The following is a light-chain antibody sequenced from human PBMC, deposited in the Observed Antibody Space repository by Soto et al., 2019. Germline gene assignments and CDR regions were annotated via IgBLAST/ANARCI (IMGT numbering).Light chain of an antibody. CDR3: HQYNSFSPWT. Sequence: DIQMTQSPSTLSASVGDRVTITCRASQSIRSWLAWYQQKPGKAPKLLISDASRLKSGVPSMFSGSGSGTEFTLTISSLQPDDFATYYCHQYNSFSPWTFGQGTKVEIK. J-gene: IGKJ1*01. CDR2: DAS. CDR1: QSIRSW. V-gene: IGKV1-5*01.